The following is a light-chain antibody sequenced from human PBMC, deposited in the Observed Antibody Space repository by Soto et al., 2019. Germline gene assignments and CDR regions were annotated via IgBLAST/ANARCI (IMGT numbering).Light chain of an antibody. V-gene: IGKV3-11*01. CDR3: QQRSDWPS. CDR2: DAS. CDR1: QSVGSY. Sequence: EVVLTQSPATLSLSPGEIATLSCWASQSVGSYLAWYQQRLGQAPRLLIYDASNRATGIPARFSGSGSGTDFTLTISSLEPENFEVYYCQQRSDWPSFGQGTKLEI. J-gene: IGKJ2*01.